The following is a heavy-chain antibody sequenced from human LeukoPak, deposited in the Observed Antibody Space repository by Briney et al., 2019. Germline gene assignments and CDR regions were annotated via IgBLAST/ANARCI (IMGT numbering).Heavy chain of an antibody. CDR1: GFTFSSYA. CDR2: ISGSGGST. CDR3: AKGSREYSSGWYPWFDP. J-gene: IGHJ5*02. D-gene: IGHD6-19*01. Sequence: GGSLRLSCAASGFTFSSYAMSWVRQAPGKGLEWVSAISGSGGSTYYADSVKGRFTISRDNSKNTLYLQMNSMRAEDTAVYYCAKGSREYSSGWYPWFDPWGQGTLVTVSS. V-gene: IGHV3-23*01.